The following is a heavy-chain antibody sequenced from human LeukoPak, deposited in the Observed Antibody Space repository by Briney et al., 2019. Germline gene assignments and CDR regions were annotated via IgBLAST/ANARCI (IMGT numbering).Heavy chain of an antibody. CDR1: GFSFTTYG. Sequence: GESLRLSCAASGFSFTTYGMHWVRQAPGKGLEWVSSISSSSSYMYYADSVKGRFTISRDNAKNSLYLQMNSLRAEDTAVYYCARDSADAFDIWGQGTMVTVSS. J-gene: IGHJ3*02. CDR2: ISSSSSYM. CDR3: ARDSADAFDI. D-gene: IGHD3-10*01. V-gene: IGHV3-21*01.